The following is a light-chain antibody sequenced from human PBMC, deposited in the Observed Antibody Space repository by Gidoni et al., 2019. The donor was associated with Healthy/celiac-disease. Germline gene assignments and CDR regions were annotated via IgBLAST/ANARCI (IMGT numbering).Light chain of an antibody. V-gene: IGLV2-14*01. Sequence: QSALTQPATVSGSPGQSITISCTGTSSDVGGYNYVSWYQQHPGKAPKLMISEVSNRPSGVSNRFSGSNSGNTASLTISGLQAEDEADYYCSSYTSSSILFGGGTKLTVL. CDR1: SSDVGGYNY. CDR2: EVS. CDR3: SSYTSSSIL. J-gene: IGLJ2*01.